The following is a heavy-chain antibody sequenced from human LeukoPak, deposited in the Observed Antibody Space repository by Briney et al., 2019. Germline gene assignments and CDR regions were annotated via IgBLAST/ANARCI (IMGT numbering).Heavy chain of an antibody. V-gene: IGHV3-53*01. CDR3: VRGRLFRGGFDS. D-gene: IGHD2-15*01. Sequence: GGSLRLSCAASGFTVSNNYMIWVRQVPGKGPEWVSGILDNGDTNYADSVKGRFTISRDNSKNTLYLQMSRLRADDTAVYYCVRGRLFRGGFDSWGQGTLVTVS. CDR1: GFTVSNNY. CDR2: ILDNGDT. J-gene: IGHJ4*02.